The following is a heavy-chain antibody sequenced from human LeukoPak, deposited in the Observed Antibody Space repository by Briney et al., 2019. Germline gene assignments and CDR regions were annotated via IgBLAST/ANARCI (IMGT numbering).Heavy chain of an antibody. D-gene: IGHD6-13*01. CDR2: ISYDE. Sequence: GGSLRLSCVASGFTFSNSGIHWVRQAPGKGLEWAAVISYDEFYADSVKGRFSISRDNSRNTVYLHMNSLRPEDTAVYYCARDTDSRNWNGLFDHWGQGTLVTVSS. V-gene: IGHV3-30*03. CDR1: GFTFSNSG. J-gene: IGHJ4*02. CDR3: ARDTDSRNWNGLFDH.